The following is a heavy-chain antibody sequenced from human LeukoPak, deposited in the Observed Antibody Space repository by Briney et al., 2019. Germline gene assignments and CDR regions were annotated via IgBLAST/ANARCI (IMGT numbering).Heavy chain of an antibody. V-gene: IGHV3-21*01. Sequence: GGSLRLSCGASGFTFSSYSMNWVRQAPGKGLEGVSSISSSSSYIYYADSVKGRFTISRDNAKNSLYLQMNSLRAEDTAVYYCARSHGDYYFDYWGQGTLVTVSS. D-gene: IGHD4-17*01. J-gene: IGHJ4*02. CDR2: ISSSSSYI. CDR3: ARSHGDYYFDY. CDR1: GFTFSSYS.